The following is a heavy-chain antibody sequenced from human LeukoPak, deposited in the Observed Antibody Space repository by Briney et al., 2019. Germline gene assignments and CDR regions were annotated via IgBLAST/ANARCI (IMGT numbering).Heavy chain of an antibody. CDR3: AKYDYGSGSYLAFDI. CDR1: GFPFSSYA. J-gene: IGHJ3*02. CDR2: ISGSGGST. V-gene: IGHV3-23*01. D-gene: IGHD3-10*01. Sequence: GGSLRLSCAASGFPFSSYAMSWVRQAPGKGLEWVSVISGSGGSTYYADSVKGRFTTSRDNSKNTLYLQVNSLRAEDTAVYYCAKYDYGSGSYLAFDIWGQGTMVTVSS.